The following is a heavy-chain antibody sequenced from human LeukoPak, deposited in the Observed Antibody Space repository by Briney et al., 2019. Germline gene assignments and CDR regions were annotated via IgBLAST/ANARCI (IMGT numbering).Heavy chain of an antibody. CDR1: GGSISGYY. Sequence: SETLSLTCTVSGGSISGYYWSWIRQPAGKGLEWIGRIYTSGSTNYNPSLKSRVTMSVDTSKNQFSLKLSSVTAADTAVYYCARVPFSLWPPFDPWGQGTLVTVSS. D-gene: IGHD2/OR15-2a*01. CDR3: ARVPFSLWPPFDP. CDR2: IYTSGST. V-gene: IGHV4-4*07. J-gene: IGHJ5*02.